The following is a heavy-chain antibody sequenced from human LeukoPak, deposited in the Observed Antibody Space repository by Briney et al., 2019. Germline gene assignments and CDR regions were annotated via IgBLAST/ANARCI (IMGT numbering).Heavy chain of an antibody. V-gene: IGHV1-69*13. CDR2: IIPIFGTA. D-gene: IGHD6-13*01. CDR1: GGTFSSYA. J-gene: IGHJ4*02. Sequence: SVKVSCKASGGTFSSYAISWVRQAPGQGLEWMGGIIPIFGTANYAQKFQGRVTITADESTSTAYMELSSLRSEDTAVYYRASSNSSSWYHMDYWGQGTLVTVSS. CDR3: ASSNSSSWYHMDY.